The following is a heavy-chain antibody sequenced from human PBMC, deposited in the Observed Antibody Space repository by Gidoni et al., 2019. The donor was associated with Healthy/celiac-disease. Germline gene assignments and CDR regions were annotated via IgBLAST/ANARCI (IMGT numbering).Heavy chain of an antibody. V-gene: IGHV3-21*01. D-gene: IGHD2-2*02. Sequence: WVRQAPGKGLEWVSSISSSSSYIYYAEAVKGRFTISRDNAKNSLYLQMNSMRAEDTAVYYCARDQGYCSSTSCYSLQSYYYYGMDVWGQGTTVPVSS. CDR2: ISSSSSYI. CDR3: ARDQGYCSSTSCYSLQSYYYYGMDV. J-gene: IGHJ6*02.